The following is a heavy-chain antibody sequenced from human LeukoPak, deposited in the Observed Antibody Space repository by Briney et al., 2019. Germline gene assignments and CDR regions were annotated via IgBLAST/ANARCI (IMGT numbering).Heavy chain of an antibody. CDR1: GYTFTDYY. CDR3: AREYYDSSGTKYAFDI. Sequence: ASVKVSCTASGYTFTDYYVHCVRQAPGQGVEWLGCIDPDSGGTKYAQDFQGRVTMTRDTSITTAYMELSRLTSDDTALYYCAREYYDSSGTKYAFDIWGQGTVVTVSS. D-gene: IGHD3-22*01. J-gene: IGHJ3*02. CDR2: IDPDSGGT. V-gene: IGHV1-2*02.